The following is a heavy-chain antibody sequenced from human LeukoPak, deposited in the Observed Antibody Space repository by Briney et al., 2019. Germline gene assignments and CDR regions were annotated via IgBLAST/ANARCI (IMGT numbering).Heavy chain of an antibody. J-gene: IGHJ1*01. Sequence: ASVKVSCKASGGTFSSYAFSWVRQAPGQGLEWMGRIIPILNIANYAQKFQDRVTITADKSTSTAYVELSSLRSEDTAVYYCARGGEIVVVEDGSIPEYFQHWGQGTLVTVSS. CDR3: ARGGEIVVVEDGSIPEYFQH. CDR1: GGTFSSYA. V-gene: IGHV1-69*04. D-gene: IGHD2-15*01. CDR2: IIPILNIA.